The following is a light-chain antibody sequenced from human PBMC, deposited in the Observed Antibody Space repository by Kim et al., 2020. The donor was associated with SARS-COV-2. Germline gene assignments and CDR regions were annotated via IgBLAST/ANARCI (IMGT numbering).Light chain of an antibody. Sequence: QSALAQPASVSGSPGQSITISCTGTSSDVGAYNFVSWYQQHSGKAPKLMIYDVHNRPSGVSNRFSGSKSGNTASLTISGLQTEDEADYFCTSYRGSNSLLYVFGTGTTVTV. J-gene: IGLJ1*01. CDR3: TSYRGSNSLLYV. V-gene: IGLV2-14*03. CDR1: SSDVGAYNF. CDR2: DVH.